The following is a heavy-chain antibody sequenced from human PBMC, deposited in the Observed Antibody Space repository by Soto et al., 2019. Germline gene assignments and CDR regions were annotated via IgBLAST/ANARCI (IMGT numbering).Heavy chain of an antibody. CDR2: ITSGGSYV. V-gene: IGHV3-21*01. CDR1: GVTVSMNT. J-gene: IGHJ6*02. CDR3: VKDEGIEAMDV. D-gene: IGHD3-3*02. Sequence: PGGSRKLACVTSGVTVSMNTMNLVLQEPGKGLEWVASITSGGSYVFYADSVKGRFSASRDNAKNSLSLQMFSLRPDDPAIYFCVKDEGIEAMDVWGQGTTVTVSS.